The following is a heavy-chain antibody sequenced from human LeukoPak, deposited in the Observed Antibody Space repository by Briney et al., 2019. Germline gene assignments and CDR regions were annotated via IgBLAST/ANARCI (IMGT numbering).Heavy chain of an antibody. V-gene: IGHV3-23*01. D-gene: IGHD6-19*01. CDR1: GFTFSSYA. CDR2: ISGSGGST. CDR3: AEHPTSAVADPEFFY. J-gene: IGHJ4*02. Sequence: GGSLRLSCAASGFTFSSYAMSWVRQAPGKGLEWVSAISGSGGSTYYADSVKGRFTISRDNSKNTLYLQMNSLRAEDTAVYYCAEHPTSAVADPEFFYWGQGTLVTVSS.